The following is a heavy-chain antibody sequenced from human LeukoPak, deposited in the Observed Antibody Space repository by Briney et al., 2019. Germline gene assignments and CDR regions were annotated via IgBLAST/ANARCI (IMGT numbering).Heavy chain of an antibody. D-gene: IGHD3-22*01. Sequence: AASVKVSCKASGGTFSSYAISWVRQAPGQGLEWMGGIIPIFGTANYAQKFQGRVTITADESTSTAYMELSSLRSEDTAVYYCARVNLGSSGYYLYYFDYWGQGTLVTVS. V-gene: IGHV1-69*13. J-gene: IGHJ4*02. CDR3: ARVNLGSSGYYLYYFDY. CDR2: IIPIFGTA. CDR1: GGTFSSYA.